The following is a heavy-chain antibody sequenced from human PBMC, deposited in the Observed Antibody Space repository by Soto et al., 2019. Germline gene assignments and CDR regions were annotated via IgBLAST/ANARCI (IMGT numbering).Heavy chain of an antibody. Sequence: QVQLVESGGGVVQPGRSLRLSCAASGFPFSSYGMHWVRQAPGKGLDWVALISYDGSKKYYADSVKGRFTISRVNSKQTLYLQMSSLRAEDTAVYYCAGGQYYFDYCGQGTLVSVSS. D-gene: IGHD2-15*01. J-gene: IGHJ4*02. CDR1: GFPFSSYG. V-gene: IGHV3-30*03. CDR3: AGGQYYFDY. CDR2: ISYDGSKK.